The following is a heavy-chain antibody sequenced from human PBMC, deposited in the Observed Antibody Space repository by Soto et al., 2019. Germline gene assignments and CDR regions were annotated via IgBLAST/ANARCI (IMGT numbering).Heavy chain of an antibody. Sequence: QVQLVQSGAEVKKPGSSVKVSCKASGGTFSSYTISWVRQAPGQGLEWMGRIIPILGIANYAQKSQGRVTITADKSTSTAYMELSSLRSEDTAVYYCATPPYYDSSGARDYWGQGTLVTVSS. CDR2: IIPILGIA. CDR1: GGTFSSYT. CDR3: ATPPYYDSSGARDY. D-gene: IGHD3-22*01. V-gene: IGHV1-69*02. J-gene: IGHJ4*02.